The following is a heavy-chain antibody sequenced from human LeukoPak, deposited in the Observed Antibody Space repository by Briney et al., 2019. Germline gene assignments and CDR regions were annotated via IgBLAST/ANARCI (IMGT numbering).Heavy chain of an antibody. V-gene: IGHV4-59*08. CDR1: GGSISSYY. CDR3: ARRIAAADAFDY. D-gene: IGHD6-13*01. J-gene: IGHJ4*02. Sequence: SETLSLTCTVSGGSISSYYWSWIRQPPGKGLEWIAYIYYSGSTNYNPSLKSRVTISVGTSKNQFSLKLSSVTAADTAVYYCARRIAAADAFDYWGQGTLVTVSS. CDR2: IYYSGST.